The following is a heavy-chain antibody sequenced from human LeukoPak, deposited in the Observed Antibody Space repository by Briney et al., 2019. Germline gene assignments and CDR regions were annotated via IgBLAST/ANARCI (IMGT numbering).Heavy chain of an antibody. V-gene: IGHV3-30*18. CDR2: ISYDGSNK. J-gene: IGHJ6*04. D-gene: IGHD2-2*01. CDR1: GFTFSSYG. CDR3: AKDGSAGYCSSTSCQPHYYYYGMDV. Sequence: GGSLRLSCAASGFTFSSYGMHWVRQAPGKGLEWVAVISYDGSNKYYADSVKGRFTISRDNSKNTLYLQMNGLRAEDTAVYYCAKDGSAGYCSSTSCQPHYYYYGMDVWGKGTTVTVSS.